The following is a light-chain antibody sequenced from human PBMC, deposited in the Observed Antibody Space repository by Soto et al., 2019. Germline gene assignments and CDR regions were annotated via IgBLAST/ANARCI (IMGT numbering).Light chain of an antibody. J-gene: IGKJ2*01. CDR2: WAS. CDR1: QSVLYSSNNKNY. V-gene: IGKV4-1*01. Sequence: DIVMTQSPDSLAVSLGERATINCKSSQSVLYSSNNKNYLAWYQQKPGQPPKLLIYWASTRESGVPDRLSGSGSGTDFTLTISSLQAEDVVDYYCQQYYSTPPYTFGQGTKLEIK. CDR3: QQYYSTPPYT.